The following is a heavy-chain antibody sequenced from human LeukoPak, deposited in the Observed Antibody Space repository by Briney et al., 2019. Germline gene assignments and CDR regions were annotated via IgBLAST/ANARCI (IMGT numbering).Heavy chain of an antibody. CDR2: IYYSGST. CDR1: GGSISSYY. J-gene: IGHJ4*02. V-gene: IGHV4-59*12. D-gene: IGHD2-2*01. CDR3: AREAVVVPAALDY. Sequence: SETLSLTCTVSGGSISSYYWSWIRQPPGKGLEWIGYIYYSGSTNYNPSLKSRVTISVDRSKNQFSLKLSSVTAADTAVYYCAREAVVVPAALDYWGQGTLVTVSS.